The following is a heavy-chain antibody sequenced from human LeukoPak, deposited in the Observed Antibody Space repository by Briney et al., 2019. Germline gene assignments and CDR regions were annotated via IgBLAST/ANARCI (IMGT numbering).Heavy chain of an antibody. V-gene: IGHV4-39*01. Sequence: SSETLSLTCTVSGGSISSSSYYWGWIRQPPGKGLEWIGSIYYSGSTYYNPSLKSRVTISVDTSKNQFSLKLSSVTAADTAVYHCARTAIILTGYPHYFDYWGQGTLVTVSS. CDR2: IYYSGST. D-gene: IGHD3-9*01. CDR1: GGSISSSSYY. CDR3: ARTAIILTGYPHYFDY. J-gene: IGHJ4*02.